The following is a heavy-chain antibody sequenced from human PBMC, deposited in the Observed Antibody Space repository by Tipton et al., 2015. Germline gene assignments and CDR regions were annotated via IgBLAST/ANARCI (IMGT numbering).Heavy chain of an antibody. Sequence: SLRLSCAASGFTFSTYGIHWVRQAPGKGLEWVAVISYDGSNKYYADSVKGRFTISRDNSKNTLYLQMNSLRAEDTAVYYCAKERNPLNSGYYYGPFDYWGQGTLVTVSS. J-gene: IGHJ4*02. CDR3: AKERNPLNSGYYYGPFDY. V-gene: IGHV3-30*18. D-gene: IGHD3-22*01. CDR2: ISYDGSNK. CDR1: GFTFSTYG.